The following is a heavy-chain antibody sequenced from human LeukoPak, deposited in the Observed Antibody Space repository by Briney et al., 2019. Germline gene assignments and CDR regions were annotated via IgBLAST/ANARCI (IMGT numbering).Heavy chain of an antibody. CDR1: GYSFTSYW. D-gene: IGHD1-26*01. CDR3: ARRRSGSYIDY. V-gene: IGHV5-51*01. J-gene: IGHJ4*02. Sequence: KGGESLKISCKGSGYSFTSYWIGWVRQMPGKGLEWMGIIFPSDSDTRYSPSFQGQVTISVDKSISTAYLQGSSLKASDTAMYYCARRRSGSYIDYWGQGTLVTVSS. CDR2: IFPSDSDT.